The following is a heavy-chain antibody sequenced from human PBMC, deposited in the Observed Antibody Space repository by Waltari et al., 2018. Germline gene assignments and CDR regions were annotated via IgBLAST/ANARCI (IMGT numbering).Heavy chain of an antibody. V-gene: IGHV3-15*02. Sequence: EVQLVESGGALVRPGGSLTVSCAASGFNFNNAWMTWVRPATGKGLEWVGRIRKKSDGEITDYAAPVRGRFTISRDDSKNTLYLQMDSLKTEDTAVYYCTTTVAAGEFDYWGQGTLVTVSS. CDR3: TTTVAAGEFDY. CDR2: IRKKSDGEIT. CDR1: GFNFNNAW. D-gene: IGHD7-27*01. J-gene: IGHJ4*02.